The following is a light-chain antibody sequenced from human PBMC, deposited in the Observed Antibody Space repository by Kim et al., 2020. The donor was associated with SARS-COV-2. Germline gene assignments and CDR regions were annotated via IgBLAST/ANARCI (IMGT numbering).Light chain of an antibody. V-gene: IGKV3-20*01. Sequence: EIVLTQSPGTLSLSPGERATLSCRASQSVSSSYLAWYRQKPGQAPRRLIYDAANRATGIPERFSGSGSGTDFTLTISRLEPEDFAVYYCSQYGSSLYTFGQGTKLEI. CDR2: DAA. CDR1: QSVSSSY. J-gene: IGKJ2*01. CDR3: SQYGSSLYT.